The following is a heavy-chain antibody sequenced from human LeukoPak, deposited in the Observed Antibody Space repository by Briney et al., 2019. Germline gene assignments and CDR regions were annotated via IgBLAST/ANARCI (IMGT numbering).Heavy chain of an antibody. V-gene: IGHV3-74*01. CDR1: GFTFSGHW. D-gene: IGHD5-12*01. CDR2: TNSDGSIT. J-gene: IGHJ4*02. Sequence: GGSVRLSCAVSGFTFSGHWMFWIRQAPGKGLEWVSSTNSDGSITGYTDSVKGRFTVSRDNAKNSLYLQMNSLRAEDTAVYYCARGGDRVATADYWGQGTLVTVSS. CDR3: ARGGDRVATADY.